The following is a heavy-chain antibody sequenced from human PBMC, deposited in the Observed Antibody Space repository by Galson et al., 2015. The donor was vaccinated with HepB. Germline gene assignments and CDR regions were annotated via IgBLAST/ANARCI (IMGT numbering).Heavy chain of an antibody. CDR1: EDSVSGNSAA. V-gene: IGHV6-1*01. CDR2: TYYRSKWYN. Sequence: CAISEDSVSGNSAAWNWIRQSPSRGLEWLGRTYYRSKWYNDYAVSVKSRITINPDTSKNQFSLQPNSMTPEDTAVYYCARESRKPVAGTPDYYYYMDVWGKGTTVTVSS. J-gene: IGHJ6*03. CDR3: ARESRKPVAGTPDYYYYMDV. D-gene: IGHD6-19*01.